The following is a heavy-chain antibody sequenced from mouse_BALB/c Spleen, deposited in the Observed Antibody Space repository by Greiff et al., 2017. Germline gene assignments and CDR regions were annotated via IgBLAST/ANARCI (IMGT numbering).Heavy chain of an antibody. J-gene: IGHJ2*01. Sequence: EVKLVESGPELVKPGASVKMSCKASGYTFTSYVMHWVKQKPGQGLEWIGYINPYNDGTKYNEKFKGKATLTSDKSSSTAYMELSSLTSEDSAVYYCARGLRGYYFDYWGQGTTLTVSS. CDR2: INPYNDGT. CDR3: ARGLRGYYFDY. D-gene: IGHD3-1*01. CDR1: GYTFTSYV. V-gene: IGHV1-14*01.